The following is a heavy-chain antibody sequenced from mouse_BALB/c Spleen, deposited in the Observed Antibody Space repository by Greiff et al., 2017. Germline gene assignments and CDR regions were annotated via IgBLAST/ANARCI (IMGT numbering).Heavy chain of an antibody. CDR3: ARDYGSSSWFAY. V-gene: IGHV3-6*02. D-gene: IGHD1-1*01. CDR1: GYSITSGYY. J-gene: IGHJ3*01. Sequence: EVQLQESGPGLVKPSQSLSLTCSVTGYSITSGYYWNWIRQFPGNKLEWMGYISYDGSNNYNPSLKNRISITRDTSKNQFFLKLNSVTTEDTATEYCARDYGSSSWFAYWGQGTLVTVSA. CDR2: ISYDGSN.